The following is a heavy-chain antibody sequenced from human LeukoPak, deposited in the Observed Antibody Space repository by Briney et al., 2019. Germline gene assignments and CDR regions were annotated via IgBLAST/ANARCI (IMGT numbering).Heavy chain of an antibody. Sequence: GASVKVSCKASGYTFISYDIDWVRQAPGQGLEWMGWINPNSGGTNYAQKFQGRVTMTRDTSISTAYMELSRLRSDDTAVYYCAGRYCSGGSCYLDYWGQGTLVTVSS. V-gene: IGHV1-2*02. CDR2: INPNSGGT. J-gene: IGHJ4*02. D-gene: IGHD2-15*01. CDR3: AGRYCSGGSCYLDY. CDR1: GYTFISYD.